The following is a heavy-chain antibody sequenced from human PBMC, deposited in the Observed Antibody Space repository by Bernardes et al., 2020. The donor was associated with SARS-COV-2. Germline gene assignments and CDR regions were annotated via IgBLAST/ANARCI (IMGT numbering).Heavy chain of an antibody. D-gene: IGHD4-4*01. CDR1: GGSIRSSSYY. Sequence: SATLTSTCTVSGGSIRSSSYYWAWIRQPPGKGLEWIGSIYHSGRTYYNPSLKSRVTISVDTSKNQFSVKVSSVTAADTAVYYCATSNPLQYNYAMDVWGQGTTVTVSS. CDR3: ATSNPLQYNYAMDV. J-gene: IGHJ6*02. CDR2: IYHSGRT. V-gene: IGHV4-39*01.